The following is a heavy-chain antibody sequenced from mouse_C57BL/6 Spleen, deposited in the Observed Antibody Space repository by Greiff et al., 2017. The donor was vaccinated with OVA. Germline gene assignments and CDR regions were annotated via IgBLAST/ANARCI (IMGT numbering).Heavy chain of an antibody. V-gene: IGHV1-80*01. CDR1: GYAFSSYW. D-gene: IGHD2-4*01. Sequence: VHLVESGAELVKPGASVKISCKASGYAFSSYWMNWVKQRPGKGLEWIGQIYPGDGDTNYNGKFKGKATLTADKSSSTAYMQLSSLTSEDSAVYFCARSGDYDEGAYAMDYWGQGTSVTVSS. J-gene: IGHJ4*01. CDR2: IYPGDGDT. CDR3: ARSGDYDEGAYAMDY.